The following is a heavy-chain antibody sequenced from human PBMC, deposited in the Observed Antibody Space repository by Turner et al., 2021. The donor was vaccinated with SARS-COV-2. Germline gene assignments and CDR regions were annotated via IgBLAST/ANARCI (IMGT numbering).Heavy chain of an antibody. J-gene: IGHJ4*02. V-gene: IGHV3-30*18. CDR2: ISYHGSNK. D-gene: IGHD6-19*01. Sequence: QVQLVASGGGVVQPGRSLRLSCVASGFTFSTYGMHWVRQAPGKGLEWVAVISYHGSNKYYADSVKGRFTISRDNSKNTLYLQMNSLRAEYTAVYYCAKDHVTVAAYFDYWGQGTLVTVSS. CDR3: AKDHVTVAAYFDY. CDR1: GFTFSTYG.